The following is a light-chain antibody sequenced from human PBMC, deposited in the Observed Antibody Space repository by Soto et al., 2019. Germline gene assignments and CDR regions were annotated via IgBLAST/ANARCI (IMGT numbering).Light chain of an antibody. CDR1: QSVSSSY. J-gene: IGKJ3*01. Sequence: EIVLTQSPGTLSLSPGERATLSCRASQSVSSSYLAWYQQKPGQAPRLLIYGASSRATGIPDRFSGSGSGTDFTLTISSLQPDDFATYYCQQYSSYPFTFGPGTKVDV. CDR2: GAS. CDR3: QQYSSYPFT. V-gene: IGKV3-20*01.